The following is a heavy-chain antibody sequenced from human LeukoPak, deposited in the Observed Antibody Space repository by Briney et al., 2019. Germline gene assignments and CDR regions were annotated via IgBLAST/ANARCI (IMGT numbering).Heavy chain of an antibody. D-gene: IGHD2-15*01. CDR1: GGTFSSYA. CDR3: ARDSVGDIVVVVAAHAFDI. J-gene: IGHJ3*02. Sequence: SVKVSGKASGGTFSSYAISWVRPAPGQGVEWMGRTIPILGIANYAQKFQGRVTITADKSTSTAYMELSSLRSEDTAVYYCARDSVGDIVVVVAAHAFDIWGQGTMVTVSS. CDR2: TIPILGIA. V-gene: IGHV1-69*10.